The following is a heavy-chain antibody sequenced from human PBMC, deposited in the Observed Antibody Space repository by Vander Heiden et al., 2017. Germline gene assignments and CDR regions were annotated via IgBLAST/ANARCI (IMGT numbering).Heavy chain of an antibody. CDR2: INPNSGGT. Sequence: QVQLVQSGAEVKKPGASVKVSCKASGYTFTGYYMHWVRQAPGQGLEWMGWINPNSGGTNYAQKFQGRVTMTRDTSISTAYMELSRLRSDDTAVYYCARERITGTTGAAYYGMDVWGQGTTVTVSS. V-gene: IGHV1-2*02. CDR3: ARERITGTTGAAYYGMDV. CDR1: GYTFTGYY. D-gene: IGHD1-7*01. J-gene: IGHJ6*02.